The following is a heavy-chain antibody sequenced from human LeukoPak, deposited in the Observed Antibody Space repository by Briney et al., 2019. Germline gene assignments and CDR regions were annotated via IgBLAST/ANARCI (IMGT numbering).Heavy chain of an antibody. J-gene: IGHJ6*02. CDR3: TRSGLTGMRKYTRPDYYYYGMDV. CDR1: GGSFSGYL. Sequence: SETLSLTCTVSGGSFSGYLWSWLRQPPGKGLEWIGEINYNGEITNYNPSLKSRLTMSVDTPKNHFSLRLSSVTAADTAVYYCTRSGLTGMRKYTRPDYYYYGMDVWGQETAVTVSS. V-gene: IGHV4-34*01. CDR2: INYNGEIT. D-gene: IGHD2-2*01.